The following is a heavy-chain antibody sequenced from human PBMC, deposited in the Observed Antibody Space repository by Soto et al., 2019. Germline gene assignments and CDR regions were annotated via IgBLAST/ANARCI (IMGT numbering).Heavy chain of an antibody. CDR3: ARDRVAATLYYYYFYGMDV. Sequence: ASVKVSCKASGYTFTGYYMHWVRQAPGQGLEWMGWINPNSGGTNYAQKFQGRVTMTRDTSISTAYMELSRLRSDDTAVYYCARDRVAATLYYYYFYGMDVWGQGTTVTVSS. J-gene: IGHJ6*02. CDR1: GYTFTGYY. D-gene: IGHD2-15*01. CDR2: INPNSGGT. V-gene: IGHV1-2*02.